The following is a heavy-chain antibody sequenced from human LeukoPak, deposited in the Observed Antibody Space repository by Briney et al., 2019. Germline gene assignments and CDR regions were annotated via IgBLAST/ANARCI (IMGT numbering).Heavy chain of an antibody. Sequence: GGSLRLSCAASGFTFSSYDMKWVRQAPGKGLEWVSTISGTGGSTYYADSVRGRFTISRDNSKNTLYLQMNSLRAEGTALYYCAKGKGESGWFGNLLDYWGQGTLVTVTS. CDR3: AKGKGESGWFGNLLDY. CDR1: GFTFSSYD. D-gene: IGHD3-10*01. CDR2: ISGTGGST. V-gene: IGHV3-23*01. J-gene: IGHJ4*02.